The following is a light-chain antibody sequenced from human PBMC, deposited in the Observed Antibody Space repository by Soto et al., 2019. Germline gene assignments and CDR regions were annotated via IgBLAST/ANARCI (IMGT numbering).Light chain of an antibody. Sequence: TQSPSSVSASVGDRVTIACRASQGISNSYLAWYQHKPGQPPRLLIHGASTRATGIPDRFSGSQSGTDFTLTISRLEPEDSAVFYCQHYGASPYTFGLGTKLEIK. CDR2: GAS. V-gene: IGKV3-20*01. CDR3: QHYGASPYT. J-gene: IGKJ2*01. CDR1: QGISNSY.